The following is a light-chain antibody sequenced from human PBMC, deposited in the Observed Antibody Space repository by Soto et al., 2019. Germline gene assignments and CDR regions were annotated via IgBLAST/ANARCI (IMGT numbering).Light chain of an antibody. J-gene: IGKJ1*01. CDR3: QQSYSRPRA. CDR2: TAS. Sequence: DIPMTQSPSSLSASLGARVTIACRASQSISSSVNWYQQKAGKSPTLLIYTASNLESGVPSRFSGSGSGTDFTLTISSLQPEDFATYFCQQSYSRPRAFGQGTKG. V-gene: IGKV1-39*01. CDR1: QSISSS.